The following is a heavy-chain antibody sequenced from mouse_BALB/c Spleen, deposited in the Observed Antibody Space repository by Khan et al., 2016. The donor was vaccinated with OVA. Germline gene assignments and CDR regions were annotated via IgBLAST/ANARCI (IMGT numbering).Heavy chain of an antibody. J-gene: IGHJ2*01. CDR2: INPHIGET. CDR3: TRIYRSDFDY. CDR1: GYSFTGYF. Sequence: IQLVQSGPELVRPGASVKISCKTSGYSFTGYFMNWVMQSHGKSLAWIGRINPHIGETFYNQRFKDKATLTVDESSSTAHMELRSLASEDSAVYYCTRIYRSDFDYWGQGTTLTVSS. V-gene: IGHV1-20*02. D-gene: IGHD1-1*01.